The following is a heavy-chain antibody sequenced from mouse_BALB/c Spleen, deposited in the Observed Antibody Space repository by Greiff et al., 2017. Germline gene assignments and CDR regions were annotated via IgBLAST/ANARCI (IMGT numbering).Heavy chain of an antibody. J-gene: IGHJ1*01. CDR1: GYTFTSYY. Sequence: QVQLQQSGPELVKPGASVRISCTASGYTFTSYYIHWVKQRPGQGLEWIGWIYPGNVNTKYNEKFKGKATLTADKSSSTAYMQLSSLTSEDSAVYFCARRDGSYWYFDVWGAGTTVTVSS. CDR3: ARRDGSYWYFDV. D-gene: IGHD2-3*01. V-gene: IGHV1S56*01. CDR2: IYPGNVNT.